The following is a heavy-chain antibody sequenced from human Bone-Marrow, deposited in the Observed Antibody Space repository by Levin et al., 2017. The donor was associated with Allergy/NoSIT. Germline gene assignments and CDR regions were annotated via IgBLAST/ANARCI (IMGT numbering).Heavy chain of an antibody. CDR2: ISYDGSNK. D-gene: IGHD2/OR15-2a*01. CDR1: GFTFSSYA. CDR3: ARGNRPLGYFDY. J-gene: IGHJ4*02. V-gene: IGHV3-30-3*01. Sequence: GESLKISCAASGFTFSSYAMHWVRQAPGKGLEWVAVISYDGSNKYYADSVKGRFTISRDNSKNTLYLQMNSLRAEDTAVYYCARGNRPLGYFDYWGQGTLVTVSS.